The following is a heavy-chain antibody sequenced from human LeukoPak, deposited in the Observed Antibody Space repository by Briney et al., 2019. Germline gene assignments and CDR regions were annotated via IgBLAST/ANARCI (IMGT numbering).Heavy chain of an antibody. J-gene: IGHJ6*03. CDR2: IYTSGST. CDR3: ARIFYSSSSSCYYYYYYMDV. Sequence: PSETLSLTCTVSGGSISSYYWSWIRQPAGKGLEWIGRIYTSGSTNYNPSLKSRVTMSVDTSKNQFSLKLSSVTAADTAVYYCARIFYSSSSSCYYYYYYMDVWGKGTTVTVSS. V-gene: IGHV4-4*07. CDR1: GGSISSYY. D-gene: IGHD2-2*01.